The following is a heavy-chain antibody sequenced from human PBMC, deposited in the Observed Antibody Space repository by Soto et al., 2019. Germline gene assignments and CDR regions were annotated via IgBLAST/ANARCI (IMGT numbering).Heavy chain of an antibody. CDR1: GYTFTSYA. D-gene: IGHD1-26*01. CDR3: ARGYGGPTGWFDP. V-gene: IGHV1-3*01. CDR2: INAGNGNT. Sequence: QVQLVQSGAEVKKPGASVKVSCKASGYTFTSYAMHWVRQAPGQRLEWMGWINAGNGNTKYSQKFQGRVTITRDTSASTAYMELSSLRSEVTAVYYCARGYGGPTGWFDPWGQGTLVTVSS. J-gene: IGHJ5*02.